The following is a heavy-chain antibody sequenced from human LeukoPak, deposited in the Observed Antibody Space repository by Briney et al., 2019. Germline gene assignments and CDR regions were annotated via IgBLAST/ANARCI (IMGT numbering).Heavy chain of an antibody. CDR1: RFIFDDYG. Sequence: GGSLRLSCAASRFIFDDYGMSWVRQAPGKGLEWVSVIYSGGSTYYADSVKGRFTISRDNSKNTLYLQMNSLRAEDTAVYYCAREAYYYDSSGYYGGIDYWGQGTLVTVSS. CDR3: AREAYYYDSSGYYGGIDY. D-gene: IGHD3-22*01. CDR2: IYSGGST. V-gene: IGHV3-66*01. J-gene: IGHJ4*02.